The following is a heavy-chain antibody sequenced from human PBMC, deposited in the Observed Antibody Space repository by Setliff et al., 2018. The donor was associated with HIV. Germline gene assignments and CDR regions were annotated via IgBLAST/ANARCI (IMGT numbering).Heavy chain of an antibody. CDR3: ARVRRHSGRPGTFDI. J-gene: IGHJ3*02. CDR1: GFTFSDYY. CDR2: ISSSSSYT. D-gene: IGHD5-12*01. Sequence: GGSLSLSCAASGFTFSDYYMSWIRQAPGKGLEWVSCISSSSSYTNYADSVKGRFTISRDNAKNSLYLQMNSLRAEDTAVYYCARVRRHSGRPGTFDIWGQGTMVTVSS. V-gene: IGHV3-11*05.